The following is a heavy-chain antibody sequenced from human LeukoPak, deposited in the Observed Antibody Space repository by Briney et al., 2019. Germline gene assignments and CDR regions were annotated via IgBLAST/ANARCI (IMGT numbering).Heavy chain of an antibody. D-gene: IGHD3-10*01. Sequence: GGSLRLSCAASGFIFGDYAMHWVRQAPGKGLEWVSGISWNSGSLAYADSVKGRFTTSRDNAKNSLYLQMNSLRTEDTALYYCARGLGGDQGYFDLWGRGTLATVSS. CDR1: GFIFGDYA. CDR2: ISWNSGSL. J-gene: IGHJ2*01. V-gene: IGHV3-9*01. CDR3: ARGLGGDQGYFDL.